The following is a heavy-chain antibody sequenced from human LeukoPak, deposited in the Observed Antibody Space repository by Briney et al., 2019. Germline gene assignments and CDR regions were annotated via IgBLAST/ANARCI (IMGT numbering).Heavy chain of an antibody. CDR3: ARENGGGFDY. V-gene: IGHV4-61*01. J-gene: IGHJ4*02. CDR2: IYYSGST. CDR1: GGSFSSGSYY. D-gene: IGHD3-16*01. Sequence: SETLSLTCTVSGGSFSSGSYYWSWIRQPPGTGLEWIGYIYYSGSTNYNPSLKSRVTISVDTSKNQFSLKLSSVTAADTAVYYCARENGGGFDYWGQGTLVTVSS.